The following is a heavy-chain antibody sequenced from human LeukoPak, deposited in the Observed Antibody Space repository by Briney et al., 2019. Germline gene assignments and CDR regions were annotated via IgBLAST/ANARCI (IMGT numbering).Heavy chain of an antibody. D-gene: IGHD3-10*02. V-gene: IGHV3-21*01. CDR2: ITSSSSYI. Sequence: GGSLRLSCAASGFTFNTFSMTWVRQAPGKGLEWVSSITSSSSYIYYADSVKGRFTISRHNAKNSLYLQMNSLRAEDTAVYYCAELGITMIGGVWGKGTTVTISS. CDR1: GFTFNTFS. J-gene: IGHJ6*04. CDR3: AELGITMIGGV.